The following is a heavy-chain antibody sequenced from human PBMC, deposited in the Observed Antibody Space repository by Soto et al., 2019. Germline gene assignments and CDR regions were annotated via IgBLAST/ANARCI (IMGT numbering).Heavy chain of an antibody. CDR1: GGSISSYY. J-gene: IGHJ5*02. Sequence: SETLSLPCTVSGGSISSYYWSWIRQPPGKGLEWIGYIYYSGSTNYNPSLKSRVTISVDTSKNQFSLKLSSVTAADTAVYYCARQLLWFGEFNNWFDPWGQGTLVTVSS. CDR2: IYYSGST. V-gene: IGHV4-59*01. D-gene: IGHD3-10*01. CDR3: ARQLLWFGEFNNWFDP.